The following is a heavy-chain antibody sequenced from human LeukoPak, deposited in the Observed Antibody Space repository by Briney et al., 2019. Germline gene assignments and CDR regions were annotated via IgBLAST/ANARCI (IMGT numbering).Heavy chain of an antibody. D-gene: IGHD2-8*01. CDR3: ARDRTNGVCYYDY. V-gene: IGHV1-2*06. CDR2: INPNSGGT. J-gene: IGHJ4*02. CDR1: GYTFTGYY. Sequence: ASVKVSCKASGYTFTGYYMHWVRQAPGQGLEWMGRINPNSGGTNYAQKFQGRVTMTRDTSISTAYMELSRLRSDDTAVYYCARDRTNGVCYYDYWGQGTLVTVSS.